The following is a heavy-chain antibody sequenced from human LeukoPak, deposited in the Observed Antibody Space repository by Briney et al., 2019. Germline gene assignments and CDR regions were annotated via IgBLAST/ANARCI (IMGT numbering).Heavy chain of an antibody. Sequence: SVKVSCKASGGTFSSYAISWVRQAHGQGLEWMGRIIPVFGTANYAQKFQGRVTITTDESTSTAYMELRSLRSDDTAVYYCARDIQAAADTFDYWGQGTLVTVSS. CDR1: GGTFSSYA. J-gene: IGHJ4*02. CDR2: IIPVFGTA. V-gene: IGHV1-69*05. D-gene: IGHD6-13*01. CDR3: ARDIQAAADTFDY.